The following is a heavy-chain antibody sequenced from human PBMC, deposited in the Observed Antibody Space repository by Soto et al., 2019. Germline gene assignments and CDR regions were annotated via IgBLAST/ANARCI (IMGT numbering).Heavy chain of an antibody. D-gene: IGHD3-16*02. CDR3: ARYRFTATWSKFDY. J-gene: IGHJ4*02. Sequence: SETLSLTCGVSGVFIASDAYYWGWIRHHPGKGLEWIGYVSHRGNTYYNPSLKSRLTISLDTSKNQFYLHLTSVTAADTAVYYCARYRFTATWSKFDYWGQGTQVTVSS. CDR1: GVFIASDAYY. V-gene: IGHV4-31*11. CDR2: VSHRGNT.